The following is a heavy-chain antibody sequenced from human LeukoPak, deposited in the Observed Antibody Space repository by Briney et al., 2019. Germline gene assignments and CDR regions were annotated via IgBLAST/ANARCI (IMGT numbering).Heavy chain of an antibody. D-gene: IGHD3-10*01. CDR2: IYSGGST. V-gene: IGHV3-53*04. Sequence: GGSLRLSCAASGFTVSSNYMSWVRQAPGKGLEWVSVIYSGGSTYYADSVKGRFTISRHNSKNPLHLQMNSLRAEDTAVYYCAVLGYYFGMDVWGQGTTVTVSS. CDR3: AVLGYYFGMDV. CDR1: GFTVSSNY. J-gene: IGHJ6*02.